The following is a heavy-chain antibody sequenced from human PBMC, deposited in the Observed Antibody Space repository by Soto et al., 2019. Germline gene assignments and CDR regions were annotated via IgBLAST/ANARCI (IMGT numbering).Heavy chain of an antibody. J-gene: IGHJ4*02. CDR3: ARGGVDTAMVGFYYFYY. D-gene: IGHD5-18*01. CDR2: IIPIFGTA. V-gene: IGHV1-69*01. CDR1: GGTFSSYA. Sequence: QVQLVQYGAEVKKPGSSVKVSCKASGGTFSSYAISWVRQAPGQGLEWMGGIIPIFGTANYVQKFQGRVTITADESTSTAYMELSSLRSEDTAVYYCARGGVDTAMVGFYYFYYWGQGTLVTVSS.